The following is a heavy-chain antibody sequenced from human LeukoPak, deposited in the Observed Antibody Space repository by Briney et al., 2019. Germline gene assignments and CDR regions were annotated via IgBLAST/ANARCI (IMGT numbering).Heavy chain of an antibody. D-gene: IGHD1-1*01. CDR1: GGTFSSYA. V-gene: IGHV1-69*05. CDR3: GRESRDDLTGDH. Sequence: SVKVSCKASGGTFSSYAISWVRQAPGQGLEWMGGIIPIFGTANYAQKFQGRVTITTDESTSTAYMELSSLRSEDTAVYYCGRESRDDLTGDHWGQGTLVTVSS. J-gene: IGHJ4*02. CDR2: IIPIFGTA.